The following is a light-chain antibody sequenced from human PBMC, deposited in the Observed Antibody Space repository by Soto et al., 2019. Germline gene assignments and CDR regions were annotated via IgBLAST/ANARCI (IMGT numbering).Light chain of an antibody. Sequence: DIQMTQSPSSLSASVGDRVTITCRASQTIGRYLTWDQQRPGKAPKLLIYDASSLQRGVPSRFRGSGSRTEFTLTISSLQPDDFATYYCQQYYVYSPCTFGEGTKVDIK. J-gene: IGKJ1*01. CDR1: QTIGRY. CDR2: DAS. CDR3: QQYYVYSPCT. V-gene: IGKV1-5*01.